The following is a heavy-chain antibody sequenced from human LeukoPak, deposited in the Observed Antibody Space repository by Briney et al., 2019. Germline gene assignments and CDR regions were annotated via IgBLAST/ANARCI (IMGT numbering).Heavy chain of an antibody. CDR3: VRDRGGGNWLDY. Sequence: PGGSLRLSCAASGFTFSSYNMNWVRQAPGKGLGWVSSISSSSSYIYYSDSVKGRFTISRDNAKNSLFLQMNSLRAEDTAVYFCVRDRGGGNWLDYWGQGTLVTVSS. D-gene: IGHD1-20*01. V-gene: IGHV3-21*01. CDR1: GFTFSSYN. J-gene: IGHJ4*02. CDR2: ISSSSSYI.